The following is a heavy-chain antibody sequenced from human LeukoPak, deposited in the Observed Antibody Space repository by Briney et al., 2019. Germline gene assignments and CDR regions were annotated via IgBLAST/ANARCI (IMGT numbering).Heavy chain of an antibody. J-gene: IGHJ6*02. D-gene: IGHD6-19*01. CDR3: ARGMDSSGWNYYYGMDV. CDR2: INSDASSI. Sequence: GGSLRLSCAASGFTFSSYWMHWVRQAPGKGLVWVSRINSDASSISYADSVKGRFTISRDNAKNTLYLQMNSLRAEDTAVYYCARGMDSSGWNYYYGMDVWGQGTTVTVSS. V-gene: IGHV3-74*01. CDR1: GFTFSSYW.